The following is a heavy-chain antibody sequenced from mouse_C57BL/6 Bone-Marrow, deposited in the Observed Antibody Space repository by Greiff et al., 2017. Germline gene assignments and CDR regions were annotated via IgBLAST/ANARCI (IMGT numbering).Heavy chain of an antibody. CDR1: GYTFTDYY. Sequence: VHVKQSGPELVKPGASVKISCKASGYTFTDYYMNWVKQSHGKSLEWIGDINPNNGGTSYNQKFKGKATLTVDKSSSTAYMELRSLTSEDSAVYYCARGGLTMDYWGQGTSVTVSS. V-gene: IGHV1-26*01. CDR2: INPNNGGT. D-gene: IGHD3-1*01. CDR3: ARGGLTMDY. J-gene: IGHJ4*01.